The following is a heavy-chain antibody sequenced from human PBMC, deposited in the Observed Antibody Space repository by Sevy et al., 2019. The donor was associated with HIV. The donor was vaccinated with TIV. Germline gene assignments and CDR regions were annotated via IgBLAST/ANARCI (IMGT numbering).Heavy chain of an antibody. CDR2: INHSGST. D-gene: IGHD3-10*01. CDR3: ARFAVRGTPPFDY. Sequence: SETLSLTCAVYGGSFSGYYWSWIRQPPGKGLEWIGEINHSGSTNYNPSLKSRVTISVDTSKNQFSLKLSSVTAADTAVYYCARFAVRGTPPFDYWGQGTLVTVSS. CDR1: GGSFSGYY. J-gene: IGHJ4*02. V-gene: IGHV4-34*01.